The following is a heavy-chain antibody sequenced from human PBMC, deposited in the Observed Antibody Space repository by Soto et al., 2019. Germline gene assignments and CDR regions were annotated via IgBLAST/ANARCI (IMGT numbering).Heavy chain of an antibody. D-gene: IGHD3-22*01. J-gene: IGHJ3*02. Sequence: SETLSLTCSVSGASISSHYWSWIRLPPGKGLECVGYIHFSGESAYSPSLESRATISIDTSKKQFSLMLTSVTAADTAVYYCASSYYYDSSGYGAFDIWAQRTTVTVSS. V-gene: IGHV4-59*11. CDR1: GASISSHY. CDR2: IHFSGES. CDR3: ASSYYYDSSGYGAFDI.